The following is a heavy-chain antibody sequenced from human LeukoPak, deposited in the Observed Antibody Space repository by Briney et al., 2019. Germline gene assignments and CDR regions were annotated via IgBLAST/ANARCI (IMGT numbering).Heavy chain of an antibody. CDR1: GGTFSSYA. Sequence: ASVKVSCKASGGTFSSYAISWVRQAPGQGLEWMGGIIPIFGTPNYAQKFQGRVTITAEKSTSTTYMELSSLRSEDTAVYYCARDFRPPNAGSGSYERMFDPWGQGTLVTVSS. V-gene: IGHV1-69*06. CDR2: IIPIFGTP. CDR3: ARDFRPPNAGSGSYERMFDP. D-gene: IGHD3-10*01. J-gene: IGHJ5*02.